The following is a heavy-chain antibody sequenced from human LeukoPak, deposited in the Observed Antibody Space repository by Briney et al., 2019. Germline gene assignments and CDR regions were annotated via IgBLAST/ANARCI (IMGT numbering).Heavy chain of an antibody. Sequence: SETLSLTCTVSGASISSSYWSWTRQSPGKGLEWIGYIYYSGSTNYNPSLNSRVTMSVDTSKNQFSLRLSSVTAADTAVYYCARGYFDSSGYSNPFDLWGQGALVTVSS. D-gene: IGHD3-22*01. CDR3: ARGYFDSSGYSNPFDL. CDR2: IYYSGST. CDR1: GASISSSY. V-gene: IGHV4-59*01. J-gene: IGHJ4*02.